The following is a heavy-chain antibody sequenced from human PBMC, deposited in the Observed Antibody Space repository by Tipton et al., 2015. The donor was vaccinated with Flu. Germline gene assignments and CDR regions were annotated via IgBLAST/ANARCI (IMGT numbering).Heavy chain of an antibody. CDR1: GYSISSGYY. D-gene: IGHD2-15*01. J-gene: IGHJ5*02. V-gene: IGHV4-38-2*02. CDR2: IYHSGST. CDR3: ARDSEVVAAFDP. Sequence: LRLSCTVSGYSISSGYYWGWIRQPPGKGLEWIGSIYHSGSTYYNPSLKSRVTISVDTSKNQFSLKLSSVTAADTAVYYCARDSEVVAAFDPWGQGTLVTVSS.